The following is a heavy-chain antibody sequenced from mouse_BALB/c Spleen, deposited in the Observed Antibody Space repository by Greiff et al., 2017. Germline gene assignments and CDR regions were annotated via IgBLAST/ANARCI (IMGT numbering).Heavy chain of an antibody. J-gene: IGHJ1*01. CDR2: ISDGGSYT. V-gene: IGHV5-4*02. CDR3: ARAKLRYWYFDV. CDR1: GFTFSDYY. Sequence: EVQVVESGGGLVKPGGSLKLSCAASGFTFSDYYMYWVRQTPEKRLEWVATISDGGSYTYYPDSVKGRFTISRDNAKNNLYLQMSSLKSEDTAMYYCARAKLRYWYFDVWGAGTTVTVSS. D-gene: IGHD1-1*01.